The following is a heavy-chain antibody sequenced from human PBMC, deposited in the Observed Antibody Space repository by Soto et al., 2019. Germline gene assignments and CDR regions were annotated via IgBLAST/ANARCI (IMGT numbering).Heavy chain of an antibody. D-gene: IGHD6-13*01. Sequence: QVQLQQWGAGLLKPSETLSLTCAVYGGSFSTYYWSWIRQPPGKGLEWIGEIIHSGSTNYNPSLKSLVTIVDTSKNQFSLKLSSVTAADTAIYYCAKSGRQHLVRSNWFDLWGQGTLVTVSS. CDR1: GGSFSTYY. CDR2: IIHSGST. V-gene: IGHV4-34*02. J-gene: IGHJ5*02. CDR3: AKSGRQHLVRSNWFDL.